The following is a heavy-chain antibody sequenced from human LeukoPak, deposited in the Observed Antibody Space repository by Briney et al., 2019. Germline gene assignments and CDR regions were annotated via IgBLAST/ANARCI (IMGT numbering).Heavy chain of an antibody. CDR3: ARGRLRYFDIDAFDI. CDR1: GYTFTSYD. V-gene: IGHV1-8*01. D-gene: IGHD3-9*01. Sequence: ASVKVSCKASGYTFTSYDINWVRQATGQGLEWMGWMNPNSGNTGYAQKFQGRVPMTRNTSISTAYMELSSLRSEDTGVYYCARGRLRYFDIDAFDIWGQGTMVTVSS. J-gene: IGHJ3*02. CDR2: MNPNSGNT.